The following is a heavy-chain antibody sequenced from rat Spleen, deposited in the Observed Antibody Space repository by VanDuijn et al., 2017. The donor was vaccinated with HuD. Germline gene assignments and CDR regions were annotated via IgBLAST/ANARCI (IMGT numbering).Heavy chain of an antibody. CDR1: GFSLTTNG. V-gene: IGHV2S12*01. D-gene: IGHD1-12*02. CDR3: TRDQSFWGSYYPGGFAY. J-gene: IGHJ3*01. CDR2: ISSGGNT. Sequence: QVQLKESGPGLVQPSQTLSLTCTVSGFSLTTNGVTWVRQPPRKGLEWITTISSGGNTYYNSALKSRLIISRDTSKSQVFLKMNSLQTEDTAIYFCTRDQSFWGSYYPGGFAYWGQGTLVTVSS.